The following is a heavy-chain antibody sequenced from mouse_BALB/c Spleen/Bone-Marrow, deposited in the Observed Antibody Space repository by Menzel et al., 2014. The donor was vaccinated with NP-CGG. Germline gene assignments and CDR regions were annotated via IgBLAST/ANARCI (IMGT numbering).Heavy chain of an antibody. CDR1: GFSLSRYS. V-gene: IGHV2-6-4*01. CDR3: ARNPPYGNYEDYYAMDY. J-gene: IGHJ4*01. CDR2: IWGGGST. Sequence: VKLVESGPGLVAPSQSLSITCTVSGFSLSRYSVHWVRQPPGKGLEWLGMIWGGGSTDYNSALKSRLSISKDNSKSQVFLKMNSLQTDDTAMYYCARNPPYGNYEDYYAMDYRGQGTSVTVSS. D-gene: IGHD2-1*01.